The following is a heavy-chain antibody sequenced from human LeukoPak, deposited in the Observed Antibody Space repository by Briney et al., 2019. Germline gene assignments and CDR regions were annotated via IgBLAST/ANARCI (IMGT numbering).Heavy chain of an antibody. V-gene: IGHV3-23*01. CDR1: GFTFSYYD. CDR3: AREDGDAFDI. J-gene: IGHJ3*02. D-gene: IGHD5-24*01. CDR2: ITLSGGST. Sequence: GSLRLSCAASGFTFSYYDMSWVRQAPGKGLEWAASITLSGGSTFYADSVKGRFTISRDNAKNSLYLQMNSLRAEDTAVYYCAREDGDAFDIWGQGTMVTVSS.